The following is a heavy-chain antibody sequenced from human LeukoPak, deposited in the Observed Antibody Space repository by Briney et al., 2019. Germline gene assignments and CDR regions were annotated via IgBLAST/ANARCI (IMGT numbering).Heavy chain of an antibody. J-gene: IGHJ5*02. D-gene: IGHD6-19*01. CDR2: LRYDGVNK. CDR3: ALGGGWLAAS. CDR1: GLTFSSNG. Sequence: GGSLRLSCAASGLTFSSNGMHWVRQAPGKGLEWVALLRYDGVNKYYADSVKGRFTISRDDSKNTPYLQMDNLRVEDTGVYHCALGGGWLAASWGQGTLVTVSS. V-gene: IGHV3-30*02.